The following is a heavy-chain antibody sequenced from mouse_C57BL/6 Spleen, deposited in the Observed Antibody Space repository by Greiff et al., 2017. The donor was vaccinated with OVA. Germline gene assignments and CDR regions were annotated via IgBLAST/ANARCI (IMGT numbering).Heavy chain of an antibody. Sequence: VQLQQSGPELVKPGASVKISCKASGYTFTDYYMNWVKQSHGKSLEWIGDINPNNGGTSYNQKFKGKATLTVDKSSSTAYMELRSLTSEDSAVYYCAPLGHDYWGQGTTLTVSS. CDR2: INPNNGGT. CDR3: APLGHDY. V-gene: IGHV1-26*01. CDR1: GYTFTDYY. D-gene: IGHD4-1*01. J-gene: IGHJ2*01.